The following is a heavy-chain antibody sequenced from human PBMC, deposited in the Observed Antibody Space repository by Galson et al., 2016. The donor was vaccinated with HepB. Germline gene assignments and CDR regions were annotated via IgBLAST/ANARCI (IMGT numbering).Heavy chain of an antibody. D-gene: IGHD2-15*01. V-gene: IGHV4-31*03. Sequence: TLSLTCTVSGGSISSYGYYWTWIRQHPGKGLEWIGYIYYSGSTYYNPSLKSRITISVDTSKNQFSLKLSSVTAADTAVYYCASAATKFYHEIANWGQGTLVTVSS. CDR3: ASAATKFYHEIAN. CDR2: IYYSGST. J-gene: IGHJ4*02. CDR1: GGSISSYGYY.